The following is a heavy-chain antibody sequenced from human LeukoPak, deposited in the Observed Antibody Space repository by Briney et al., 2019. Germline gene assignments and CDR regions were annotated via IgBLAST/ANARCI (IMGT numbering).Heavy chain of an antibody. Sequence: SETLSLTCAVYGGSFSGYYWSWIRQPPGKGLEWIGEINHSGSTNYNPSLKSRVTISVDTSKNQFSLKLSSVTAADTAVYYCARRGYYGSGSYYIGHPYGMDVWGQGTRSPSP. D-gene: IGHD3-10*01. CDR2: INHSGST. V-gene: IGHV4-34*01. CDR1: GGSFSGYY. CDR3: ARRGYYGSGSYYIGHPYGMDV. J-gene: IGHJ6*02.